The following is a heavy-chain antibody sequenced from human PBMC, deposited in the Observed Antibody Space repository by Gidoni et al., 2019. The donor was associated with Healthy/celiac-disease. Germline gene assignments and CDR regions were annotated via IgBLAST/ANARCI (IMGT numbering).Heavy chain of an antibody. CDR2: IYYSGST. Sequence: QLQLQESGPGLVKPSETLSLTCTVSGSSISSSSYYWGWIRQPPGKGLEWIGSIYYSGSTYYNPSLKSRVTISVDTSKNQFSLKLSSVTAADTAVYYCARVASDSSGYYYWSIDYWGQGTLVTVSS. V-gene: IGHV4-39*07. D-gene: IGHD3-22*01. J-gene: IGHJ4*02. CDR3: ARVASDSSGYYYWSIDY. CDR1: GSSISSSSYY.